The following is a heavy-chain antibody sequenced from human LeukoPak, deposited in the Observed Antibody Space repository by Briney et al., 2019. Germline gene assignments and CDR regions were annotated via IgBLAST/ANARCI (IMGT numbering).Heavy chain of an antibody. D-gene: IGHD3-10*01. V-gene: IGHV3-66*01. Sequence: PGGSLRLSCAASGFTVSSNYMNWVRQATGKGLEWVSVVYSGGSTYYADSVKGRFTISRDNSKNTLLLQMNSLRVEDTAVYFCARDPSYYGSEYVFDIWGQGTVVTVSS. CDR3: ARDPSYYGSEYVFDI. CDR1: GFTVSSNY. J-gene: IGHJ3*02. CDR2: VYSGGST.